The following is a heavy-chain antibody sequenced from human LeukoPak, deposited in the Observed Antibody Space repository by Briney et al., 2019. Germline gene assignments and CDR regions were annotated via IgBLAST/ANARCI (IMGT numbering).Heavy chain of an antibody. CDR1: GFTFSSYE. CDR3: AKAYYYDSSGYYPADY. CDR2: ISSSGSTI. V-gene: IGHV3-48*03. Sequence: PGGSLRLSCAASGFTFSSYEMNWVRQAPGKGLEWVSYISSSGSTIYYADSVKGRFTISRDNSKNTLYLQMNSLRAEDTAVYYCAKAYYYDSSGYYPADYWGQGTLVTVSS. J-gene: IGHJ4*02. D-gene: IGHD3-22*01.